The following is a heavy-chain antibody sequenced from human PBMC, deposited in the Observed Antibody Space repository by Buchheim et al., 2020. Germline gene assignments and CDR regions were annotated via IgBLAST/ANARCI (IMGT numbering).Heavy chain of an antibody. Sequence: EVQLLESGGGLVQPGGSLRLSCAASGFTFSTYAMSWVRQAPGKGLEWVSGIGGSGGNTFYAASVRGRFPISRDNSKNPRYLQMNSLRAEDTAVYYCAKEADCSGTTCYPGHLTNWLDPWGQGTL. D-gene: IGHD2-2*01. CDR1: GFTFSTYA. J-gene: IGHJ5*02. CDR2: IGGSGGNT. CDR3: AKEADCSGTTCYPGHLTNWLDP. V-gene: IGHV3-23*01.